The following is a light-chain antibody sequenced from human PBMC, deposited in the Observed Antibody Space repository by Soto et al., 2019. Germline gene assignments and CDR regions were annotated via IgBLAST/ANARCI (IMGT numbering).Light chain of an antibody. J-gene: IGLJ2*01. Sequence: SYELTQPPSVSVSPGQTASITCSGDKLGDKYACWYQQRPGQSPVLVIYQDRKRPSGIPERFSGSNSGNTATLTISGTQAMDEADYYCQAWDSSTVVLGGGTKVTVL. CDR2: QDR. V-gene: IGLV3-1*01. CDR1: KLGDKY. CDR3: QAWDSSTVV.